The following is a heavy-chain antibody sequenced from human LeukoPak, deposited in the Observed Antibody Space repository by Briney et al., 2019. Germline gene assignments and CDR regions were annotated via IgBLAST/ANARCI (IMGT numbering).Heavy chain of an antibody. D-gene: IGHD2-21*01. CDR3: ARDERGIPDAFDI. V-gene: IGHV1-18*01. CDR2: ISAYNGNT. CDR1: GYTFSSYG. Sequence: ASVKVSCKASGYTFSSYGVSWVRQAPGQGLGWMGWISAYNGNTNYAQKVQGRVTMTTDTSTSTAYMELRSLRSDDTAVYYCARDERGIPDAFDIWGQGTMVTVSS. J-gene: IGHJ3*02.